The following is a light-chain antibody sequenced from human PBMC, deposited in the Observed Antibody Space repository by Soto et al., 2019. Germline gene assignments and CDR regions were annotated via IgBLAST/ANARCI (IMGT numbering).Light chain of an antibody. CDR3: QQYGSSPIT. Sequence: IALTQSPATLSLSPGERATLSWRASPSVSGSYLAWYQQKPGQAPRLLIYGASSRATGIPDRFSGSGSGTDFTLTISRLEPEDFAVYYCQQYGSSPITFGQGTRLEIK. CDR1: PSVSGSY. V-gene: IGKV3-20*01. J-gene: IGKJ5*01. CDR2: GAS.